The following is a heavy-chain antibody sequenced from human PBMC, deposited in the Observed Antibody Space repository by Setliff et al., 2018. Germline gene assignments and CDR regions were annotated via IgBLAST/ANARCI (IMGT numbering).Heavy chain of an antibody. J-gene: IGHJ6*03. D-gene: IGHD6-19*01. CDR1: GGSISSYY. V-gene: IGHV4-4*07. CDR3: AREQWLDPPGYYYMDV. Sequence: SETLSLTCTVSGGSISSYYWSWIRQPAGKXLXWXXXXXXXXXXXXNXPXKXXXTMSIDTSKNQFSLKLNSVTAADMAVYYCAREQWLDPPGYYYMDVWAKGTTVTVSS. CDR2: XXXXXXX.